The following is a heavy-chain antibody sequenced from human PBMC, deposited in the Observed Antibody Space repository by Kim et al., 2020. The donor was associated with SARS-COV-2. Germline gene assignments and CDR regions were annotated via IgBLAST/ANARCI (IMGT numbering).Heavy chain of an antibody. CDR3: AKLGIAVAEN. Sequence: GGSLRLSCAASGFTFSSYAMSWVRQTPGKGLEWVSVIYSGGSSTYYADSVKGRFTISRDNSKNTLYLQMNSLRAEDTAVYYCAKLGIAVAENWGQGTLVTVSS. V-gene: IGHV3-23*03. CDR1: GFTFSSYA. J-gene: IGHJ4*02. CDR2: IYSGGSST. D-gene: IGHD6-19*01.